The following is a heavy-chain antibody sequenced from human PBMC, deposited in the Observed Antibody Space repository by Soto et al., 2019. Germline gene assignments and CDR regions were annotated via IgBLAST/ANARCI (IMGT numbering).Heavy chain of an antibody. CDR3: ARGLRGDCSGGSCWHSYSYYYGMDV. D-gene: IGHD2-15*01. J-gene: IGHJ6*01. CDR1: RSTFTTYD. Sequence: GSVKVSLKASRSTFTTYDMNLVRQATGQGVERTGWMKHSSGNTGYAQKFQARVTMTRNTSISTAYMELSSLRSEDTAVYYCARGLRGDCSGGSCWHSYSYYYGMDVWGQGTTVTVSS. V-gene: IGHV1-8*01. CDR2: MKHSSGNT.